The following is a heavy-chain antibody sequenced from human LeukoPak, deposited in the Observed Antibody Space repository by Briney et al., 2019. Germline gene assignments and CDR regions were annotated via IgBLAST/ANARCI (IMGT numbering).Heavy chain of an antibody. CDR1: GCTSSNDW. D-gene: IGHD3-3*01. J-gene: IGHJ4*02. CDR2: IYNKTDYGKT. CDR3: TSFSYYDFWSGYSPLDY. V-gene: IGHV3-15*01. Sequence: GGSVRLSCTASGCTSSNDWMSWVRQAPGKGLEWVGRIYNKTDYGKTAHTVPGKGRFTVSRDDSKNTLYLEMKSLKNEGTGVYYCTSFSYYDFWSGYSPLDYWGQGTLVTVSS.